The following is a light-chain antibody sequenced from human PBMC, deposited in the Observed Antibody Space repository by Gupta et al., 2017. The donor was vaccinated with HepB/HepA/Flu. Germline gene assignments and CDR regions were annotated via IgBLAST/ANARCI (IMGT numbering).Light chain of an antibody. V-gene: IGLV4-60*03. CDR1: SGHSSYI. CDR2: IEGSGSY. J-gene: IGLJ2*01. CDR3: ETWDSNTRV. Sequence: QPVPTPSSSASASLGSSVTLTCTLSSGHSSYIIAWHQQQPGKAPRDVMKIEGSGSYNKGSGVPDRVSGSSSGADRYLTSANLQAEDEDYYYCETWDSNTRVFGGGTKLTVL.